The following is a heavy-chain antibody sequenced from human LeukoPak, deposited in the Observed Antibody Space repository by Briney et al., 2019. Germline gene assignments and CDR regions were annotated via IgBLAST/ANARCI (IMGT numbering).Heavy chain of an antibody. Sequence: SEALSLTCAVYGGSFSGYYWSWIRQTPGKGLEWIGEINHSGSTNYNPSLKSRVTISVDTSKNQFSLKLSSVTAADTAVYYCARLDNWNYEFFDYWGQGTLVTVSS. V-gene: IGHV4-34*01. CDR2: INHSGST. CDR1: GGSFSGYY. J-gene: IGHJ4*02. D-gene: IGHD1-7*01. CDR3: ARLDNWNYEFFDY.